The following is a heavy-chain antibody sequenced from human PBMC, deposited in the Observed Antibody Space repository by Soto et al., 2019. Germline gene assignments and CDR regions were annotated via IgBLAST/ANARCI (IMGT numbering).Heavy chain of an antibody. Sequence: PSETLSLTCTVSGGSISSGGYYWSWIRQHPGKGLEWIGYIYYSGSTYYNPSLKSRVTISVDTSKNQFSLKLSSVTAADTAVYYCARGRPAVAAAGTRNWFDPWGQGTLVTVSS. CDR2: IYYSGST. CDR1: GGSISSGGYY. D-gene: IGHD6-13*01. J-gene: IGHJ5*02. CDR3: ARGRPAVAAAGTRNWFDP. V-gene: IGHV4-31*03.